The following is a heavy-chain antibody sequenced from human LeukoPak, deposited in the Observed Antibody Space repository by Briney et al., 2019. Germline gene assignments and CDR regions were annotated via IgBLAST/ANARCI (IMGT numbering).Heavy chain of an antibody. CDR1: GFTFSRHN. CDR2: ISSSSSYI. CDR3: ARFYGDLFDY. J-gene: IGHJ4*02. V-gene: IGHV3-21*01. D-gene: IGHD4-17*01. Sequence: GGSLRLSCAASGFTFSRHNMNWVRQAPGKGLEWVSSISSSSSYIYYADSVKGRFTTSRDNAKNSLYLQMNSQRAEDTAVYYCARFYGDLFDYWGQGILVTVSS.